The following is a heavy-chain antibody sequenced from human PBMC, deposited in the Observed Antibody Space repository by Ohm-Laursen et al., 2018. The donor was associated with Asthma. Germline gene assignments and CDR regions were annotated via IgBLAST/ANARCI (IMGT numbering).Heavy chain of an antibody. CDR1: GLPFSNFW. Sequence: SLRLSCAASGLPFSNFWMSWVRQAPGKGLEWVANIYPDGGEKYYVDSVDGRFTISRDNAKNSLYLQMNSLRAEDTAVYYCAAQYYDILTGYTLDYWGQGTLVTVSS. CDR3: AAQYYDILTGYTLDY. CDR2: IYPDGGEK. V-gene: IGHV3-7*05. D-gene: IGHD3-9*01. J-gene: IGHJ4*02.